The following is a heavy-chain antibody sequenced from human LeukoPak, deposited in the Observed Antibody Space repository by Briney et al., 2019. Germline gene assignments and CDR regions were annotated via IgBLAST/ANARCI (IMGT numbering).Heavy chain of an antibody. V-gene: IGHV3-23*01. J-gene: IGHJ4*02. CDR1: GFTFSNYA. D-gene: IGHD6-19*01. CDR2: ISGSGDST. CDR3: ARRSGIAVAGAFDY. Sequence: QPGGSLRLSCAASGFTFSNYAMRWVRQAPGKGLEWVSGISGSGDSTYYADSVKGRFTISRDNSKNTLYPQMNSLRAEDTAVYYCARRSGIAVAGAFDYWGQGTLVTVSS.